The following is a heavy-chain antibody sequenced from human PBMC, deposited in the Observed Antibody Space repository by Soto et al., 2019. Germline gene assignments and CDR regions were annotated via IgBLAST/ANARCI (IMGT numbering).Heavy chain of an antibody. J-gene: IGHJ5*02. V-gene: IGHV4-4*02. CDR2: VYHTGDT. CDR1: GGTVASSHW. D-gene: IGHD5-12*01. Sequence: SETLSLTCGVSGGTVASSHWWSWVRQSPGRGLEWIGNVYHTGDTNFNPSLQSRVTFSVDKSNNQFSLRLTSVTAEDTAVYYCAKDQATSFRVPENFDPWGQGTLVTVSS. CDR3: AKDQATSFRVPENFDP.